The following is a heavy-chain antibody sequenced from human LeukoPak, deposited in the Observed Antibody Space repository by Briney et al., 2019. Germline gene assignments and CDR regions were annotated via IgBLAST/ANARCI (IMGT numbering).Heavy chain of an antibody. D-gene: IGHD4-17*01. CDR2: VSHDGTYE. CDR1: GFSISSYA. CDR3: AREVTTVTVKRAFDI. Sequence: PGRSLRLSCVASGFSISSYAMHWVRQAPGKGLEWVAVVSHDGTYEYYADSVKGRLTISGDISKNTLYLQMNSLRAEDSAVYYCAREVTTVTVKRAFDIWGQGTMVTVSS. J-gene: IGHJ3*02. V-gene: IGHV3-30*04.